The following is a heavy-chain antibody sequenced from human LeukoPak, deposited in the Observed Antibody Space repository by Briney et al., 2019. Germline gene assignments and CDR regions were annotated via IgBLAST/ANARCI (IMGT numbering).Heavy chain of an antibody. D-gene: IGHD3-10*01. J-gene: IGHJ5*02. Sequence: PGGSLRLSCAASGFAFSSYGMHWVRQAPGKGLEWVAVISYDGSNKYYADSVKGRFTISRDNSKNTLYLQMNSLRAEDTAVYYCAKGYYYGSVPSPWFDPWGQGTLVTVSS. CDR3: AKGYYYGSVPSPWFDP. V-gene: IGHV3-30*18. CDR1: GFAFSSYG. CDR2: ISYDGSNK.